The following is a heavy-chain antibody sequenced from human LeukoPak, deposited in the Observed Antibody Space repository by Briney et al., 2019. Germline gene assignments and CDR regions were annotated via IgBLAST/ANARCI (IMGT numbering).Heavy chain of an antibody. CDR3: ARERPDYGGNVGY. Sequence: GGSLRLSCAASGFTFNNYPIHWVRQAPGKGLEYVSAISSNGDNTYYANSVKGRFTVSRDNSKNTVYLQMGSLRPDDMAVYYCARERPDYGGNVGYWGQGTLVTVSS. CDR2: ISSNGDNT. V-gene: IGHV3-64*01. CDR1: GFTFNNYP. D-gene: IGHD4-23*01. J-gene: IGHJ4*02.